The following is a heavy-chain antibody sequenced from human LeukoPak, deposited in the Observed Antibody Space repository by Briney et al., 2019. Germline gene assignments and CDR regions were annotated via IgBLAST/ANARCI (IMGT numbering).Heavy chain of an antibody. Sequence: ASVKVSCQVSGYTLTELSMHWVRPAPGKGLEWMGGFDPEDGETIYSKKFQGRITMTEDTSTDTAYMELSSLRSEDTAVYYCATGNIAVAGDLDYRGEGTLVSVSS. CDR3: ATGNIAVAGDLDY. V-gene: IGHV1-24*01. D-gene: IGHD6-19*01. CDR1: GYTLTELS. J-gene: IGHJ4*02. CDR2: FDPEDGET.